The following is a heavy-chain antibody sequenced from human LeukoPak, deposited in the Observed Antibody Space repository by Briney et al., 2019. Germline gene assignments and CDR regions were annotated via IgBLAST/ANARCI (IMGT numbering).Heavy chain of an antibody. J-gene: IGHJ5*02. CDR1: GGSISSSSYY. V-gene: IGHV4-39*01. D-gene: IGHD3-10*01. CDR3: ARQRYYGSGSYSLNWFDP. Sequence: SETLSLTCTVSGGSISSSSYYWGWIRQPPGKGLEWIGSIYYSETTYYNPSLKSRVTIPVDTSKNQFSLRLCSVTAADTAVYYCARQRYYGSGSYSLNWFDPWGQGTLVTVSS. CDR2: IYYSETT.